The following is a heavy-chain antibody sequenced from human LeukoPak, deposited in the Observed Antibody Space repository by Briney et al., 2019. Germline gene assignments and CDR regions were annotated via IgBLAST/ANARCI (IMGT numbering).Heavy chain of an antibody. CDR1: GFTFSSYW. CDR3: ARSAAIRNKNYYYYYGMDV. Sequence: GGSLRLSCAASGFTFSSYWMSWVRQAPGKGLEWVANIKQDGSEKYYVDSVKGRFTICRDNAKNSLYLQMNSLRAEDTAVYYCARSAAIRNKNYYYYYGMDVWGQGTTVTVSS. D-gene: IGHD2-2*02. CDR2: IKQDGSEK. J-gene: IGHJ6*02. V-gene: IGHV3-7*01.